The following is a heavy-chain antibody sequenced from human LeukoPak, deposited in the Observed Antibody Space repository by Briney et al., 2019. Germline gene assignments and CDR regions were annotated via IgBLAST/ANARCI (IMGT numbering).Heavy chain of an antibody. CDR3: AKVEHDSSGYTPGVGAFDI. CDR2: IYYSGST. Sequence: PSETLSLTCTVSGGSISSGDYYWRWIRQPPGKGLEWIGYIYYSGSTYYNPSLKSRVTISVDTSKNQFSLKLISVTAADTAVYYCAKVEHDSSGYTPGVGAFDIWGQGTMVTVSS. J-gene: IGHJ3*02. CDR1: GGSISSGDYY. V-gene: IGHV4-30-4*01. D-gene: IGHD3-22*01.